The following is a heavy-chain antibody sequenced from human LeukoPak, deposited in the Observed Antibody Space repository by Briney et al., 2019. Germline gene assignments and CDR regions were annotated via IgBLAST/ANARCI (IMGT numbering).Heavy chain of an antibody. D-gene: IGHD5-18*01. CDR1: GGSISSYY. Sequence: SETLSLTCTVSGGSISSYYWSWIRQPPGKGLEWIGYIYYSGSTNYNPSLKSRVTISVDTSKNQVSLKLSSVTAADPAVYYCARAAMGGVNYYYYYYMDVWGKGTTVTVSS. CDR2: IYYSGST. V-gene: IGHV4-59*01. J-gene: IGHJ6*03. CDR3: ARAAMGGVNYYYYYYMDV.